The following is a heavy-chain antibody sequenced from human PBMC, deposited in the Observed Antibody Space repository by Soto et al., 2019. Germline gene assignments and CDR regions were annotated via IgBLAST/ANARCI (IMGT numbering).Heavy chain of an antibody. V-gene: IGHV3-74*01. CDR3: ARGIGYSAQDY. Sequence: PRGSLRLSCAASGFTLSSYWMHWVRQAPGEGLVWVSRISSDGSSTSYADSVKGRFTISRDNAKNTLYLQMDSLRADDTAVYFCARGIGYSAQDYWGQGTLVTVSS. CDR1: GFTLSSYW. CDR2: ISSDGSST. D-gene: IGHD1-1*01. J-gene: IGHJ4*02.